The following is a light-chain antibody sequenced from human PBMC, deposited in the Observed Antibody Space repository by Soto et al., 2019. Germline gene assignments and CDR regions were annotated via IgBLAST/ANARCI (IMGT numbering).Light chain of an antibody. CDR3: MQALQTPPWT. CDR2: LGS. J-gene: IGKJ1*01. V-gene: IGKV2-28*01. CDR1: QSLLHSNGYNY. Sequence: DIVMTQSPLSRPVTPGEPASISCRSSQSLLHSNGYNYLDWYLQKPGQSPQLLISLGSTRSSGVPDRFSGSGSGTDFTLRISGVEAEDAGVYYCMQALQTPPWTFGQGTKVDIK.